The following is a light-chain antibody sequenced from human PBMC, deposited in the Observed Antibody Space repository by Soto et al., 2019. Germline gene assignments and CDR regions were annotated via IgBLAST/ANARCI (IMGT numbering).Light chain of an antibody. V-gene: IGLV1-40*01. CDR1: NSNIGAGYD. Sequence: QSVLTQPPSVSGAPGQRVTMSCTGSNSNIGAGYDVHWYQQFPGTAPRLVIYGNTNRPSGVPDRFSGSKSGTSASLAITGLQAEDEAEYYCQSYDSSLSGYVFGTGTKLTVL. CDR2: GNT. J-gene: IGLJ1*01. CDR3: QSYDSSLSGYV.